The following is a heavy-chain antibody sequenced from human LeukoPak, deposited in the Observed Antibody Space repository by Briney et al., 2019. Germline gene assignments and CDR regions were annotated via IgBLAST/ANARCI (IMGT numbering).Heavy chain of an antibody. V-gene: IGHV1-2*06. CDR2: INPNSGDT. CDR1: GYTFTGYY. Sequence: ASVKVSCKASGYTFTGYYVHWVRQAPGQGLEWVGRINPNSGDTNYAQKFQGRVTMTRDTSISTAYMELSRLRSDDTAVYYCARDYCGGDCFPDYWGQGTLVTVSS. D-gene: IGHD2-21*02. CDR3: ARDYCGGDCFPDY. J-gene: IGHJ4*02.